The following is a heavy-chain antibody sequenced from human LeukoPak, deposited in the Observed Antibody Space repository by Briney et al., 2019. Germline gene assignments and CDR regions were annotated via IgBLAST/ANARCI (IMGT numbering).Heavy chain of an antibody. CDR3: AKETTLRYFDY. CDR1: GFTFSSYG. D-gene: IGHD1-1*01. V-gene: IGHV3-30*18. Sequence: GGSLRLSCAASGFTFSSYGMHWVRQAPGKGLEWVAVISYDGSNKRYADSVKGRFTISRDNSKNTVNLQMNSLRTGDTAVYYCAKETTLRYFDYWGQGTLVTVSS. J-gene: IGHJ4*02. CDR2: ISYDGSNK.